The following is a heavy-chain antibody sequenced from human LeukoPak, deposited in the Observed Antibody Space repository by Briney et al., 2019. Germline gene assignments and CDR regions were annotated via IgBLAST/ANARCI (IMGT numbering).Heavy chain of an antibody. V-gene: IGHV4-4*07. CDR1: SGSISSYC. CDR3: ARGPFQAAGAFDY. D-gene: IGHD6-13*01. CDR2: ICASGST. Sequence: SETLSLTCTVSSGSISSYCWSWIRQPAGKGLEWIGRICASGSTNYNPSLRSRVTISVDKSKNQISLNLSSVTAADTALYYCARGPFQAAGAFDYWGQGTLVIVSS. J-gene: IGHJ4*02.